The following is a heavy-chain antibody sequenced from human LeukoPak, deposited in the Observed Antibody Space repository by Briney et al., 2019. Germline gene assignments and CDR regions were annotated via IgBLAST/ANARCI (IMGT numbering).Heavy chain of an antibody. Sequence: SQTLSLTCAVYGGSFSGYYWSWLGQPPGKGLEWIGEINHSGSTNYNPSLKSRVTISVDTSKNQFSLKLSSVTAADTAVYYCARDQRLNWFDPWGQGTLVTVSS. D-gene: IGHD6-19*01. J-gene: IGHJ5*02. CDR3: ARDQRLNWFDP. CDR1: GGSFSGYY. CDR2: INHSGST. V-gene: IGHV4-34*01.